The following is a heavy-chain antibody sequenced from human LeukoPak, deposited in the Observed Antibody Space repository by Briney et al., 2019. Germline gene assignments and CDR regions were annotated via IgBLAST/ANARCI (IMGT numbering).Heavy chain of an antibody. CDR3: TTIKRGDIFGYFDF. J-gene: IGHJ4*02. Sequence: PSETLSLTCTVSGGSMTTHHWNWIRQTPGKGLEWIGYVFDSGRTKVNPSLKSRVTLSADTSKNQLSLRLSSVTAADTAMYYCTTIKRGDIFGYFDFWGQGILVTVSS. V-gene: IGHV4-59*11. CDR1: GGSMTTHH. CDR2: VFDSGRT. D-gene: IGHD5-18*01.